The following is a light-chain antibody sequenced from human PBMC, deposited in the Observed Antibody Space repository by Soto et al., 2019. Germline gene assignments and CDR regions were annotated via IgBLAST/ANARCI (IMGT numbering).Light chain of an antibody. CDR1: QSVNTF. CDR3: QLYINWPSWT. CDR2: GAS. Sequence: EKVLTQSPATLSLSPGERATLSCRASQSVNTFLAWYQHKPGQAPRLLIYGASTRATGIPARFSGSGSGTEFTLTISSLQSEDFAVYYCQLYINWPSWTFGQGTKVEVK. J-gene: IGKJ1*01. V-gene: IGKV3-15*01.